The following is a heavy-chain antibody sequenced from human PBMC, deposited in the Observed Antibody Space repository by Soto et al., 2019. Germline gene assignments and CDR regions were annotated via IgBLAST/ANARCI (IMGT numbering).Heavy chain of an antibody. CDR1: GFTFSSYA. CDR3: PSPRAARHDY. CDR2: ISYDGSNK. Sequence: QVQLVESGGGVVQPGRSLRLSCAASGFTFSSYAMHWVRQAPGKGLEWVAVISYDGSNKYYADSVKGRFTISRDNSKNTLYLQMNGLRAEDTAVYYCPSPRAARHDYWGQGSLVTVSS. J-gene: IGHJ4*02. V-gene: IGHV3-30-3*01. D-gene: IGHD6-6*01.